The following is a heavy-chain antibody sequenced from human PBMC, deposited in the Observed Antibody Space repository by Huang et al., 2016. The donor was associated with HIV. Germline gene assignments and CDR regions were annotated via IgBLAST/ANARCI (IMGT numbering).Heavy chain of an antibody. J-gene: IGHJ6*03. D-gene: IGHD5-12*01. CDR1: GFIFDNFG. CDR3: ARAVDGFNSKGFYMDV. CDR2: IRSDGSNE. V-gene: IGHV3-30*02. Sequence: QVQLVESGGGVVQPGGSLRLSCGAFGFIFDNFGMHWVRQAPGKGLEWVAVIRSDGSNEYNGESVKCRFSISRDNFENMVYLQMNSLGDGDTAIYYCARAVDGFNSKGFYMDVWGKGTAVIVSS.